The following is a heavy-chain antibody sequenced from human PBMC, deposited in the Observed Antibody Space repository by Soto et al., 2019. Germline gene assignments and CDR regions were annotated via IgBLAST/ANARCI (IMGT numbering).Heavy chain of an antibody. CDR1: GFTFSSYA. Sequence: GGSLRLSCAASGFTFSSYAMSWVRQAPGKGLEWVSAISGSGGSTYYADSVKGRFTISRDNSKNTLYLQMNSLRAEDTAVYYCASCSTSCYWFDPWGQGTLVTVSS. D-gene: IGHD2-2*01. CDR2: ISGSGGST. CDR3: ASCSTSCYWFDP. J-gene: IGHJ5*02. V-gene: IGHV3-23*01.